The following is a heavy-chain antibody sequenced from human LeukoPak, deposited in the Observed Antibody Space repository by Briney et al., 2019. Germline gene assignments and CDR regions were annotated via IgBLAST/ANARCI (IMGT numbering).Heavy chain of an antibody. D-gene: IGHD1-20*01. CDR1: GGSISSYY. CDR2: IYYSGST. J-gene: IGHJ2*01. V-gene: IGHV4-59*01. Sequence: SETLSLTCTVSGGSISSYYWSWIRQPPGKGLEWIGYIYYSGSTHYNPSLKSRVTISVDTSKNQFSLKLSSVTAADTAVYYCARVVQAPITGYWYFDLWGRGTLVTVSS. CDR3: ARVVQAPITGYWYFDL.